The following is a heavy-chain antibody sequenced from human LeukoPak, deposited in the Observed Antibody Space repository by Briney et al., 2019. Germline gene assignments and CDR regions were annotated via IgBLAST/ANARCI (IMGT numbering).Heavy chain of an antibody. J-gene: IGHJ5*02. CDR2: ISAYNGNT. D-gene: IGHD3-10*01. CDR1: GYTFTNYG. CDR3: ARDYVRVQKYYYGSGPRRSFVWFDP. Sequence: GASVKVSCKASGYTFTNYGITWVRQAPGQGLEWMGWISAYNGNTNYAQKLQGRVTMTTDTSTSTAYMELRSLRSDDTAVYYCARDYVRVQKYYYGSGPRRSFVWFDPWGQGTLVTVSS. V-gene: IGHV1-18*01.